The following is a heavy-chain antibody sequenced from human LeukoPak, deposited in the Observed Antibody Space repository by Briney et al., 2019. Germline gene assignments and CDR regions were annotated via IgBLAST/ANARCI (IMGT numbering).Heavy chain of an antibody. J-gene: IGHJ4*02. CDR3: ARRGASSSEEY. CDR2: IYYSGST. V-gene: IGHV4-30-4*08. CDR1: GGSISSGDYY. D-gene: IGHD6-6*01. Sequence: PSETLSFTCTVSGGSISSGDYYWSWIRQPPGKGLEWIGYIYYSGSTYYNPSLKSRVTISVDTSKNQFSLKVSSVTAADTAVYYCARRGASSSEEYWGQGTLVIVSS.